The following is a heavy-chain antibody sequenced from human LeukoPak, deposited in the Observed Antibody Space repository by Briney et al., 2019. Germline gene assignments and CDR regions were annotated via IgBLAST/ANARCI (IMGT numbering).Heavy chain of an antibody. CDR1: GGSISSSSYY. J-gene: IGHJ4*02. CDR3: ARDPYGAHFDY. Sequence: SETLSLTCTVSGGSISSSSYYWGWIRQPPGKGLEWIGSIYYSGSTYYNPSLKSRVTISVDTSKNQFSLKLSSVTAADTAVYYCARDPYGAHFDYWGQGTLVTVSS. D-gene: IGHD4-17*01. CDR2: IYYSGST. V-gene: IGHV4-39*07.